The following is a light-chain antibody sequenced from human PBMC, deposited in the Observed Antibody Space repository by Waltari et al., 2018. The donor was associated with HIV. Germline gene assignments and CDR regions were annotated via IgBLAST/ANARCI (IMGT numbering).Light chain of an antibody. V-gene: IGLV7-43*01. CDR3: LLYYGGAWV. CDR2: GTT. CDR1: TGAVTSGYS. Sequence: LTCASSTGAVTSGYSPNWFQQKPGQAPRALIYGTTNKHSWTPARFSGSLLGGKAALTLSGVQPEDEAEYYCLLYYGGAWVFGGGTKLTVL. J-gene: IGLJ3*02.